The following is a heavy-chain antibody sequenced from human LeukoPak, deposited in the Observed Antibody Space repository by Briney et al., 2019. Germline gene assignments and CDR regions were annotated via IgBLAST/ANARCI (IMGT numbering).Heavy chain of an antibody. V-gene: IGHV4-59*01. J-gene: IGHJ3*02. CDR2: IYYSGST. Sequence: SETLSLTCTVSGGSISSYYWSWIRQPPGKGLEWIGYIYYSGSTNYNPSLKSRVTISVDTSKNQFPLKLSSVTAADTAVYYCARMTGGYYAFDIWGQGTMVTVSS. D-gene: IGHD3-22*01. CDR3: ARMTGGYYAFDI. CDR1: GGSISSYY.